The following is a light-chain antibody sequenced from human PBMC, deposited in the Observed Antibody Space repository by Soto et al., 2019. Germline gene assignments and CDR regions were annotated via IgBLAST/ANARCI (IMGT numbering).Light chain of an antibody. V-gene: IGLV3-25*02. J-gene: IGLJ1*01. CDR3: QSADSSGSYYV. CDR2: KNT. CDR1: ALPKQY. Sequence: SYELTQPPSVSVSPGQTARITCSGDALPKQYAYWYQQKPGQAPVLVIYKNTERPSGIPERFSGSSSGTTVTLTISGVQAEDEADYYCQSADSSGSYYVFGTGPRSPS.